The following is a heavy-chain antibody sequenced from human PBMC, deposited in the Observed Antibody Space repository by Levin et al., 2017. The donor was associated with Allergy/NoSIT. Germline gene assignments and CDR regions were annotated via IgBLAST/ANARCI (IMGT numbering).Heavy chain of an antibody. J-gene: IGHJ5*02. V-gene: IGHV3-49*03. CDR1: GFTFGDYA. CDR2: LRSIRHGGTS. Sequence: QSGGSLRLSCSASGFTFGDYAMSWFRQAPGKGLEWVAFLRSIRHGGTSEYAASVKGRFIISRDDSKSIAYLQMNSLKIEDTGMYFCTRDIAARHWFDPWGQGTLVTVSS. CDR3: TRDIAARHWFDP. D-gene: IGHD6-6*01.